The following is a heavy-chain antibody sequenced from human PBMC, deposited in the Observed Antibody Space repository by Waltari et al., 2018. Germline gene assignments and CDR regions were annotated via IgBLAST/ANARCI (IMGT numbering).Heavy chain of an antibody. J-gene: IGHJ4*01. V-gene: IGHV4-38-2*01. CDR1: GYSGVNDFY. Sequence: QLLESGPGLVRPSETVSLTCAVSGYSGVNDFYWGWIRRPPGKGLEWIANSYHTGSAYYTPSLKSRATISMDTSKTQFSLHLTSVTAADTAEYFCARSTVTRYFNFWGRGTLVTVSS. CDR2: SYHTGSA. CDR3: ARSTVTRYFNF. D-gene: IGHD3-9*01.